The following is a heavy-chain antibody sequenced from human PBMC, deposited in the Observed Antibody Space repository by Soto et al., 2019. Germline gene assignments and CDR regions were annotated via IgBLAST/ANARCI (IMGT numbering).Heavy chain of an antibody. V-gene: IGHV3-74*01. D-gene: IGHD2-21*01. CDR2: INTVATII. CDR3: ATDDCRGLRY. CDR1: GIPFNNYW. Sequence: GGSLRLSCAVSGIPFNNYWMHWIRQAPGKGLVWVSHINTVATIINYGDSVKGRFTISRDNAENTLYLQMNSLGVEDTATYYCATDDCRGLRYWGQGTLVTVSS. J-gene: IGHJ4*02.